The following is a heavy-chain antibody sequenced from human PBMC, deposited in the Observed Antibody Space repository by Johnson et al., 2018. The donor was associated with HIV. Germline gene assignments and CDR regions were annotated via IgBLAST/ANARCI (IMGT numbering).Heavy chain of an antibody. Sequence: VQLVESGGGLVQPGGSLRLSCAASGFIFRNYWMYWVRQAPGKGLVWVARIYSAGSDTAYADSVKGRFTISRDNAKKTLYLQMNSLRAEDTAVYYCARKQWLEIPSDALDVWGQGTMVTVSS. CDR3: ARKQWLEIPSDALDV. CDR1: GFIFRNYW. V-gene: IGHV3-74*03. D-gene: IGHD6-19*01. CDR2: IYSAGSDT. J-gene: IGHJ3*01.